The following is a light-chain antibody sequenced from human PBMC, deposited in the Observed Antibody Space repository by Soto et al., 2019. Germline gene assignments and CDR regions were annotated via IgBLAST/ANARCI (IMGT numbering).Light chain of an antibody. V-gene: IGLV4-69*01. CDR2: VNSDGSH. CDR1: SGHSSYA. J-gene: IGLJ3*02. Sequence: QAVVTQSPSASASLGASVKLTCTLSSGHSSYAIAWHQQQPEEGPRYLMKVNSDGSHTKGDGIPDRFSGSSSGAERYLIISSLQSEDEADYYCQTWGTGIRVFGGGTKLTVL. CDR3: QTWGTGIRV.